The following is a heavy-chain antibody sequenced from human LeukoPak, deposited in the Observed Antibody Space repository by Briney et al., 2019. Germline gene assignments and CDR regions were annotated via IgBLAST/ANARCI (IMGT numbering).Heavy chain of an antibody. CDR2: ISSSGSTI. J-gene: IGHJ4*02. CDR3: AKGQDSSGYYALDY. D-gene: IGHD3-22*01. Sequence: GGSLRLSCAASGFTFSSYEMIWVRQAPGKGLEWVSYISSSGSTIYYADSVKGRFTISRDNAKNSLYLQTNSLRAEDTALYYCAKGQDSSGYYALDYWGRGTLVTVTS. CDR1: GFTFSSYE. V-gene: IGHV3-48*03.